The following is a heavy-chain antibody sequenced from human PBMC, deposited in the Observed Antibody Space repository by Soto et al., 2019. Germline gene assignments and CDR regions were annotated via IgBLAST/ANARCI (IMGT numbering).Heavy chain of an antibody. CDR2: IYHTGDT. J-gene: IGHJ6*02. Sequence: QVQLQQSGPGLVKPSETPSLTCTVSSGPSRSHNWGWIRQPPGGGLEWIGYIYHTGDTSYNPSLSXXVXXSADTSTNHISLTLRSVTAADTAVYYCVRQGIGDLHGLVDVWGQGTRVSVSS. CDR1: SGPSRSHN. D-gene: IGHD3-10*01. V-gene: IGHV4-59*08. CDR3: VRQGIGDLHGLVDV.